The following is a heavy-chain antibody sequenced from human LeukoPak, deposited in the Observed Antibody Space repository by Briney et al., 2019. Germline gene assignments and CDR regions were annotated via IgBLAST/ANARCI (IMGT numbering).Heavy chain of an antibody. Sequence: SETLSLTCTVSGGSISSYYWSWIRQPPGKGLEWIGYIYYSGSTNYNPSPKSRVTISVDTSKNQFSLKLSSVTAADTAVYYCARDSSGRPLDYWGQGTLVTVSS. V-gene: IGHV4-59*01. J-gene: IGHJ4*02. CDR2: IYYSGST. CDR3: ARDSSGRPLDY. D-gene: IGHD6-19*01. CDR1: GGSISSYY.